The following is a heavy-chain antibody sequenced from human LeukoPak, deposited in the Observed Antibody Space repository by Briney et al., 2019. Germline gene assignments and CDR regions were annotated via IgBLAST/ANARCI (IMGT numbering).Heavy chain of an antibody. CDR3: ARRGFPSSMDV. J-gene: IGHJ6*02. CDR2: IYYSGST. V-gene: IGHV4-59*08. CDR1: GGSISTYY. D-gene: IGHD3-10*01. Sequence: PSETLSLTCTVSGGSISTYYWSWIRQPPGKGLEWIGYIYYSGSTNYNPSLKSRLTMSVDTSKNHFSLKLSSVTAADTAVYYCARRGFPSSMDVWGQGTTVTVSS.